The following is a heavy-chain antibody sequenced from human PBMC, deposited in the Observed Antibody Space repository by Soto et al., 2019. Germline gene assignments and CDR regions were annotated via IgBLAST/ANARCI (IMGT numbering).Heavy chain of an antibody. CDR1: GFTLSKAW. CDR2: IRRESDGGTI. CDR3: TTVGRY. V-gene: IGHV3-15*01. Sequence: PWGSLVVCCAASGFTLSKAWMSWVRQGPGKGLEWVGHIRRESDGGTIDYAAPVEGRFTISRDEAKNIMYLEMNSLKIEDTGVYYCTTVGRYWGQGTLVTVSS. J-gene: IGHJ4*02.